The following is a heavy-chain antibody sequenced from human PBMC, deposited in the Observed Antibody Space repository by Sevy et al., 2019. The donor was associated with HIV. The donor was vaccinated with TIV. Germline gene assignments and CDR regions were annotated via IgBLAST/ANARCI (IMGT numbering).Heavy chain of an antibody. D-gene: IGHD3-3*01. CDR2: INPNSGGT. V-gene: IGHV1-2*02. Sequence: ASVKVSCKASGYTFTGYYMHWVRQAPGQGLEWMGWINPNSGGTNYEQKFQGRVTMTRETSISTAYMELSRLRSDDTAVYYCARGTPIFGGSYYGMDVWGQGTTVTVSS. CDR3: ARGTPIFGGSYYGMDV. J-gene: IGHJ6*02. CDR1: GYTFTGYY.